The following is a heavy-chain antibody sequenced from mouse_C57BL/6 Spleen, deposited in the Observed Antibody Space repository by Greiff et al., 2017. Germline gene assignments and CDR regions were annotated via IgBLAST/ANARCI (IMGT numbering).Heavy chain of an antibody. Sequence: QVQLQQPGAELVKPGASVKLSCKASGYTFTSYWMQWVKQRPGQGLEWIGEIDPSDSYTNYNQKFKGKATLTVDTSSSTAYMQLSSLTSEDSAVYYCARGIYYYGRGAMDYWGQGTSVTVSS. J-gene: IGHJ4*01. CDR3: ARGIYYYGRGAMDY. CDR2: IDPSDSYT. D-gene: IGHD1-1*01. CDR1: GYTFTSYW. V-gene: IGHV1-50*01.